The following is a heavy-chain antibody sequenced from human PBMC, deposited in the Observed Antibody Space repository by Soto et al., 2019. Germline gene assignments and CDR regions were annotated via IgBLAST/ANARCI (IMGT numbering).Heavy chain of an antibody. V-gene: IGHV1-69*12. CDR1: GGTFSSYA. CDR3: ARGPRGVNEGYFDY. Sequence: QVQLVQSGAEVKKPGSSVKVSCKASGGTFSSYAISWVRQAPGQGLEWMGGSIPIFGTANYAQKFQGRVTITADESTSTAYMELSSLRSEDTAVYYCARGPRGVNEGYFDYWGQGTLVTVSS. D-gene: IGHD3-10*01. J-gene: IGHJ4*02. CDR2: SIPIFGTA.